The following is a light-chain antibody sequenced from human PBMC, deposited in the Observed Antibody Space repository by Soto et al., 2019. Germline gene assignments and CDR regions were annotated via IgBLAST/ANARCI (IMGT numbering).Light chain of an antibody. CDR2: GAS. Sequence: EIVLTQSPGTLSLSPGERATLSCRASQSVTTNLAWYQQKPGQAPTLLLYGASTRATGIPARFSGSGSGTDFTLTISSLQSEDFAVYYCQQYNNWHPWTFGQGTKVDIK. J-gene: IGKJ1*01. CDR1: QSVTTN. CDR3: QQYNNWHPWT. V-gene: IGKV3-15*01.